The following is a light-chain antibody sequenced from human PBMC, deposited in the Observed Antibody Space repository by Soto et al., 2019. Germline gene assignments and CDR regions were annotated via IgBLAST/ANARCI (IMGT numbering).Light chain of an antibody. J-gene: IGKJ5*01. CDR2: GAS. Sequence: EIVMTQSPAPLPVSPGEAATPSVRASQSVPSRIAWYQQKPGQAPSLLIYGASTRATGVPDRFSGTGSGTEFTLTISSLKSEDYAVYYCQQYKSWPPITFGQGTRLEIK. V-gene: IGKV3-15*01. CDR1: QSVPSR. CDR3: QQYKSWPPIT.